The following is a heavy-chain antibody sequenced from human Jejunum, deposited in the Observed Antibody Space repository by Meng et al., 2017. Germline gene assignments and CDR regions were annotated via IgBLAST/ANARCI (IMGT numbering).Heavy chain of an antibody. CDR2: IYYSGST. D-gene: IGHD3-22*01. CDR1: GGSISTSSYY. V-gene: IGHV4-39*01. CDR3: ARSPQYYDSSGFAFDP. J-gene: IGHJ5*02. Sequence: QVQLQESGPGLVKPSETLSLTWTGSGGSISTSSYYWGWIRQAPGKGLEWIGNIYYSGSTYYNSSLKSRVTISVDTSKNQFSLTLSAVTAADTAVYYCARSPQYYDSSGFAFDPWGQGTLVTVSS.